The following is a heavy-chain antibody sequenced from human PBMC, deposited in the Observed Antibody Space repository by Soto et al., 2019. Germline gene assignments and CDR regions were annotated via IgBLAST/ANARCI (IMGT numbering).Heavy chain of an antibody. CDR1: TDSISSHY. CDR2: IYYSGST. Sequence: PSETLSLTCTVSTDSISSHYWSWIRQPPGKGLEWIGYIYYSGSTTYNPSLKSRVTISVETSMNQFSLMLSSVTAADTAVYYCASRVVGATPYFDYWSQGTLVTVSS. CDR3: ASRVVGATPYFDY. J-gene: IGHJ4*02. D-gene: IGHD1-26*01. V-gene: IGHV4-59*11.